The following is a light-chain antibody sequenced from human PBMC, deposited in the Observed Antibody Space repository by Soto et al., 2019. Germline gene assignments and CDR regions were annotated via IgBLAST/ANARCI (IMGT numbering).Light chain of an antibody. Sequence: EVVLTQSPGTLSLSPGERATLSCRASESVRTDSLAWYQQRRGQPPRLLIFGTSSRATGIPDRFSGRGSETDFTLTITRLEPEDFAVYYCQQYNNWPPFTFGPGTKVDIK. CDR1: ESVRTDS. J-gene: IGKJ3*01. CDR2: GTS. CDR3: QQYNNWPPFT. V-gene: IGKV3-20*01.